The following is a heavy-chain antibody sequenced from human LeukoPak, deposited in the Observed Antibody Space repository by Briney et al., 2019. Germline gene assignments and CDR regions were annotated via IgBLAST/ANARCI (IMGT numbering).Heavy chain of an antibody. D-gene: IGHD3-10*01. CDR3: AKDIFTMVRGVVDY. Sequence: SETLSLTCTVSGGSISSYYWSWIWQPPGKGLEWIGYIYHSGSTYYNPSLKSRVTISVDRSKNQFSLKLSSVTAADTALYYCAKDIFTMVRGVVDYWGQGTLVTVSS. CDR2: IYHSGST. J-gene: IGHJ4*02. V-gene: IGHV4-59*12. CDR1: GGSISSYY.